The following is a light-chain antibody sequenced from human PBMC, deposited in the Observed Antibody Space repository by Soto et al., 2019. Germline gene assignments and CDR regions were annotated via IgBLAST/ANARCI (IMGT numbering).Light chain of an antibody. CDR1: QSVSSFY. CDR3: QQYGSSGRT. CDR2: GAH. V-gene: IGKV3-20*01. J-gene: IGKJ1*01. Sequence: EVGLTHSPGTLSLSPGERATLSCRASQSVSSFYLAWYQQKPGQAPRLLIYGAHNRVTGIPDRFSGSGSGTDFTLTISRLEPEDLAVYYCQQYGSSGRTFRQWTKV.